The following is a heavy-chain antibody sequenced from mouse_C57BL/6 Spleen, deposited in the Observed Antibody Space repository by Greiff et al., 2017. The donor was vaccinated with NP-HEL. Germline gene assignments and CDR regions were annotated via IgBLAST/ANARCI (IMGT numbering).Heavy chain of an antibody. CDR3: ARSPLYGRYYFDY. D-gene: IGHD1-1*01. CDR1: GYSFTGYY. Sequence: EVQLQQSGPELVKPGASVKISCKASGYSFTGYYMNWVKQSPEKSLEWIGEINPSTGGTTYNQKFKAKATLTVDKSSSTAYMQLKSLTSEDSAVYYCARSPLYGRYYFDYWGQGTTLTVSS. CDR2: INPSTGGT. J-gene: IGHJ2*01. V-gene: IGHV1-42*01.